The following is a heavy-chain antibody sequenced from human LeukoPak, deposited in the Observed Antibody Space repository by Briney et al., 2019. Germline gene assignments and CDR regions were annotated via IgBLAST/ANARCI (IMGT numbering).Heavy chain of an antibody. CDR2: INSDASVT. D-gene: IGHD6-19*01. CDR3: ARVTAVAGTSVGVDA. CDR1: GFTFSSYS. Sequence: GGSLRLSCAASGFTFSSYSMNWVRQAPGKGLEWVSRINSDASVTTYADSVKGRFTISRDNAKNTLYLQMNSLRAEDTAVYYCARVTAVAGTSVGVDAWGQGILVTVS. J-gene: IGHJ4*02. V-gene: IGHV3-74*01.